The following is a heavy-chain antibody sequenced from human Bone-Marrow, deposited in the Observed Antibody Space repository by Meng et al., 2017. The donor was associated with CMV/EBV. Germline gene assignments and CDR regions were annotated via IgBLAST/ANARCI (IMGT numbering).Heavy chain of an antibody. CDR2: ISAYNGNT. Sequence: ASVKVSCKASGYTFTSYGISWVRQAPGQGLEWMGWISAYNGNTNYAQKLQGRVTMTRDTSTSTVYMGLSSLRSEDTAVYYCARDLKVVVPAAPDYWGQGTLVTVSS. D-gene: IGHD2-2*01. CDR3: ARDLKVVVPAAPDY. J-gene: IGHJ4*02. V-gene: IGHV1-18*01. CDR1: GYTFTSYG.